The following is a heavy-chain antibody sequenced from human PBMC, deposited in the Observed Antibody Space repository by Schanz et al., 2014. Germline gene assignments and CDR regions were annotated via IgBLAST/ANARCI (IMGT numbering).Heavy chain of an antibody. Sequence: VQLQESGPGLVKPSGTLSLTCAVSGGSISSSDWWSWVRQPPGKGLEWVSGISGSGGSTYYADSVKGRFTIARDKSKTTLSLQMNSLRAEDTAVYYCAKGLYYDNTGGGFDYWGQGTLVTVSS. J-gene: IGHJ4*02. CDR2: ISGSGGST. CDR1: GGSISSSD. CDR3: AKGLYYDNTGGGFDY. D-gene: IGHD3-16*01. V-gene: IGHV3-23*01.